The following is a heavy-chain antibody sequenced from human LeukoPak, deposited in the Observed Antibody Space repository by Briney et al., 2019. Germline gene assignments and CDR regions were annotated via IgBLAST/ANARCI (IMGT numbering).Heavy chain of an antibody. V-gene: IGHV4-39*01. D-gene: IGHD6-19*01. J-gene: IGHJ4*02. Sequence: SETLSLTCTVSGGSISSSSYYWGWIRQPPGEGLEWIGSIYYSGSTYYNPSLKSRVTISVDTSKNQFSLKLSSVTAADTAVYYCANLGPQWLGDFDYWGQGTLVTVSS. CDR2: IYYSGST. CDR1: GGSISSSSYY. CDR3: ANLGPQWLGDFDY.